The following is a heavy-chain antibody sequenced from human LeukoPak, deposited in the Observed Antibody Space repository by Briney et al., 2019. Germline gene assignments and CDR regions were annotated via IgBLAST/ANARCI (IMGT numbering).Heavy chain of an antibody. CDR1: GFTFSTFA. CDR3: AKESLRVVPSATFDY. D-gene: IGHD2-2*01. V-gene: IGHV3-23*01. Sequence: GGSLRLSCAASGFTFSTFAMIWVRQPPGKGLEWVSSIFPSGGEIHYADSVKGRFAISRDNSKNTLYLQMNSLRAEDTAVYYCAKESLRVVPSATFDYWGQGTLVTVSS. CDR2: IFPSGGEI. J-gene: IGHJ4*02.